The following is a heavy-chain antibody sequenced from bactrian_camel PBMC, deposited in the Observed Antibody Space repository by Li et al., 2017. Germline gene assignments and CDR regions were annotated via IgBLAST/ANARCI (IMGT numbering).Heavy chain of an antibody. CDR3: AFEVAPHVRGLNSSQVAPMAPLCPTQGY. J-gene: IGHJ4*01. Sequence: HVQLVESGGGSVQAGGSLTLSCRPSPWHISNFCLGWFRQFQGKERERVATILSDGVTSYSHSVSGRFTISRDNPKSTLYLQMNSLKPEDTGMYYCAFEVAPHVRGLNSSQVAPMAPLCPTQGYWGQGTQVTVS. D-gene: IGHD7*01. V-gene: IGHV3S53*01. CDR1: PWHISNFC. CDR2: ILSDGVT.